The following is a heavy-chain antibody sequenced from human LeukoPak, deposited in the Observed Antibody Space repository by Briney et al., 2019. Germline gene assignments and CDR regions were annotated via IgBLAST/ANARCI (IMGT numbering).Heavy chain of an antibody. Sequence: GGSLRLSCAASEFTVSSNYMSWVRQAPGKGLEWVSSIYSGASTYYADSVKGRFTISRDNSKNMVYLQMNSLRAEDTAVYFCARVRLERSEGNLDAFENWGQGKMVTVS. CDR3: ARVRLERSEGNLDAFEN. D-gene: IGHD3-3*01. CDR2: IYSGAST. V-gene: IGHV3-53*01. J-gene: IGHJ3*02. CDR1: EFTVSSNY.